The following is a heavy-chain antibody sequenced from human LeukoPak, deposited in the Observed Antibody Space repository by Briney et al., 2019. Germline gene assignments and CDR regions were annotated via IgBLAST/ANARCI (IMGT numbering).Heavy chain of an antibody. CDR2: INSDGSST. D-gene: IGHD6-6*01. Sequence: GGSLRLSCAASGFTFSSYWMHWARQAPGKGLVWVSRINSDGSSTSYADSVKGRFTISRDNAKNSLYLQMNSLRDEDTALYYCARGGIGSSYHYHYMDVWGKGTTVTVCS. CDR3: ARGGIGSSYHYHYMDV. J-gene: IGHJ6*03. CDR1: GFTFSSYW. V-gene: IGHV3-74*01.